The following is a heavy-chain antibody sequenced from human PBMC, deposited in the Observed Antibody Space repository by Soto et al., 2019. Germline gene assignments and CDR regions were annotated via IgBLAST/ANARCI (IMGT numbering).Heavy chain of an antibody. J-gene: IGHJ4*02. D-gene: IGHD1-26*01. Sequence: PGGSLRLSCSASGFTFSSYAMHWVRQAPGKGLEYVSAISSNGGSTYYADSVKGRFTISRDNSKNTLYLQMSSLRAEDTAVYYCVKARIGGSYYGDFDYWGQGTLVTVSS. CDR3: VKARIGGSYYGDFDY. CDR2: ISSNGGST. V-gene: IGHV3-64D*06. CDR1: GFTFSSYA.